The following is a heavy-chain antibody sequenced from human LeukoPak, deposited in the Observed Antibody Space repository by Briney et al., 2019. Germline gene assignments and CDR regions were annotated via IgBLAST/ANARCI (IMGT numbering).Heavy chain of an antibody. CDR2: TPYHGVSR. D-gene: IGHD4-17*01. CDR3: AKDRHGDYTSDY. V-gene: IGHV3-30*02. J-gene: IGHJ4*02. CDR1: GFIFGSYG. Sequence: PGGALRLSCAASGFIFGSYGMHWVREAPGRGLEWVAFTPYHGVSRYYTESVKGRFTISRDNSKSTLYLQMNSLRIEDTAVYYCAKDRHGDYTSDYWGQGTLVIVSS.